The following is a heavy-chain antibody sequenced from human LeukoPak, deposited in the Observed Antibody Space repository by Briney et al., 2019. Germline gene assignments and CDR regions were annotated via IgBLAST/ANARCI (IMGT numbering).Heavy chain of an antibody. D-gene: IGHD3-10*01. CDR2: IYTSGST. Sequence: QSSETLSLTCTVSGGSISSYYWSWIRQPAGKGLEWIGRIYTSGSTNYNPSLKSRVTMSVDTSKNQFSLKLSSVTAADTAVYYCARVRRAPPPDYYYYMDVWGKGTTVTVSS. V-gene: IGHV4-4*07. J-gene: IGHJ6*03. CDR1: GGSISSYY. CDR3: ARVRRAPPPDYYYYMDV.